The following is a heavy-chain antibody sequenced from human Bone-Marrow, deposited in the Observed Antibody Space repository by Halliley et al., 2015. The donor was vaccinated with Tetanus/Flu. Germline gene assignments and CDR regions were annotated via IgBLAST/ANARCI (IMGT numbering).Heavy chain of an antibody. D-gene: IGHD5-18*01. V-gene: IGHV3-23*01. Sequence: SGFTFYNYDMGWVRQAPGKGLEWVSGIGGSGLSTYYADSVKGRFTISRDNSKNTLYLQMNSLRAEDTAVYYCAKDSLGYSYNAWGQGTLVTVSS. J-gene: IGHJ5*02. CDR2: IGGSGLST. CDR1: GFTFYNYD. CDR3: AKDSLGYSYNA.